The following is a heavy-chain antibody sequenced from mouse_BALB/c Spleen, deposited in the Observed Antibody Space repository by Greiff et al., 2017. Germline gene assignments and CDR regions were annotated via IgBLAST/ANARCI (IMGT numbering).Heavy chain of an antibody. J-gene: IGHJ4*01. V-gene: IGHV1-4*01. CDR2: INPSSGYT. CDR3: AREGNESAMDY. Sequence: QVQLQQSGAELARPGASVKMSCKASGFTFTSYTMHWVKQRPGQGLEWIGYINPSSGYTNYNQKFKDKATLTADKSSSTAYMQLSSLTSEDSAVYYCAREGNESAMDYWGQGTSVTVSA. CDR1: GFTFTSYT.